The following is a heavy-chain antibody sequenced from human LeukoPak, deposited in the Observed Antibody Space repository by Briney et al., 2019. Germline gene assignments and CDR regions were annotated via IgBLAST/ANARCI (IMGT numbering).Heavy chain of an antibody. V-gene: IGHV6-1*01. Sequence: SQTLSLTCAISGDSVSSNSAAWTWIRQSPSRGLECLGRTYYGSKWYNDYAVSLKSRITINPDPSKNQFSLQLDSVTPEDTAVYYRARGGIFYSGMDVWGQGTAVTVSS. J-gene: IGHJ6*02. D-gene: IGHD3-16*01. CDR1: GDSVSSNSAA. CDR2: TYYGSKWYN. CDR3: ARGGIFYSGMDV.